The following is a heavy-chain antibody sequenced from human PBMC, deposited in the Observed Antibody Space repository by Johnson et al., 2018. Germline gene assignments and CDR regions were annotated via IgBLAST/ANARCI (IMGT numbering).Heavy chain of an antibody. D-gene: IGHD3-3*01. CDR3: ARVLYGVVKGLDV. J-gene: IGHJ6*02. Sequence: VQLVESGAEVKKPGSSVKVSCETGDTFNSYAISWVRQAPGQGLEWMGGIIPLTHKTNYAQKFQGRVRITAVKASTTAYMELISLSFEDTAVYYCARVLYGVVKGLDVWGQGTTVTVSS. CDR1: DTFNSYA. CDR2: IIPLTHKT. V-gene: IGHV1-69*06.